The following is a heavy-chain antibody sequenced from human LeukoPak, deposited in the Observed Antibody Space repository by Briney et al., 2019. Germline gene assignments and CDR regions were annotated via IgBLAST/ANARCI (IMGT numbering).Heavy chain of an antibody. CDR3: ARSAYAYSFDY. V-gene: IGHV3-48*03. CDR1: GFTFIDFG. D-gene: IGHD4-11*01. Sequence: PGGSLKLSCAASGFTFIDFGVNWVRQAPGKGLEWVSYISGSDTTIYYADSVKGRFAISRDNVKNSLSLQMNSLRAEDTAVYYCARSAYAYSFDYWGQGTLVSVSS. J-gene: IGHJ4*02. CDR2: ISGSDTTI.